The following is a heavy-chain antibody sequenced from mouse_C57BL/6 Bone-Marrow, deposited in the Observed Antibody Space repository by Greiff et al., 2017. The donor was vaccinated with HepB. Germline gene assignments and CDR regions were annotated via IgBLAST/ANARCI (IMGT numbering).Heavy chain of an antibody. D-gene: IGHD5-1*01. CDR3: ARDQGVPYYFDY. J-gene: IGHJ2*01. V-gene: IGHV5-4*01. Sequence: DVMLVESGGGLVKPGGSLKLSCAASGFTFSSYAMSWVRQTPEKRLEWVATISDGGSYTYYPDNVKGRFTISRDNAKNNLYLQMSHLKSEDTAMYYCARDQGVPYYFDYWGQGTTLTVSS. CDR1: GFTFSSYA. CDR2: ISDGGSYT.